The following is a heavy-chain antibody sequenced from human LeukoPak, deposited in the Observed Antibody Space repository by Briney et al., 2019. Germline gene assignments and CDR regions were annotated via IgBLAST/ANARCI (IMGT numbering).Heavy chain of an antibody. CDR1: GFTFDDYA. D-gene: IGHD2-15*01. CDR3: AKARNKRWFQGAFDI. CDR2: LFWNSGII. Sequence: GGSLRLSCVASGFTFDDYAMHWVRQTPGKGLEWVSGLFWNSGIINYADSVKGRLTISRDNAKNSLYLQMNSLRAEDTALYYCAKARNKRWFQGAFDIWGQGTLVTVSS. J-gene: IGHJ3*02. V-gene: IGHV3-9*01.